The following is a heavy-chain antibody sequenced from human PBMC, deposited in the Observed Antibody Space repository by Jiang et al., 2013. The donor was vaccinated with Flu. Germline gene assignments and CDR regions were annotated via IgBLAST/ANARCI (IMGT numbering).Heavy chain of an antibody. CDR1: GGSISTYY. CDR3: ARDREGSGNLYGMDV. J-gene: IGHJ6*02. D-gene: IGHD3-10*01. CDR2: IFYTGNT. Sequence: GSGLVKPSETLSLTCTVSGGSISTYYWSWIRQPPGKGLEWLGYIFYTGNTNYNPSLERRVTLSVDTSKNQFSLRLRSVTPADTATYYCARDREGSGNLYGMDVWGQGTTVTVSS. V-gene: IGHV4-59*01.